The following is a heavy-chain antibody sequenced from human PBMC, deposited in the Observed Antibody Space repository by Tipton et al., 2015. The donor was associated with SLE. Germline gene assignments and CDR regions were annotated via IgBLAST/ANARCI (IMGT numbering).Heavy chain of an antibody. CDR1: GFTFDDYA. CDR2: ISRSSDHI. V-gene: IGHV3-21*01. CDR3: ARENNYAYYMDV. D-gene: IGHD3-16*01. J-gene: IGHJ6*03. Sequence: SLRLSCAASGFTFDDYAMHWVRQAPGKGLEWVSSISRSSDHIYHADSLKGRITISRDNARSILYLQMNSLRAGDTAVYYCARENNYAYYMDVWGKGTTVTVSS.